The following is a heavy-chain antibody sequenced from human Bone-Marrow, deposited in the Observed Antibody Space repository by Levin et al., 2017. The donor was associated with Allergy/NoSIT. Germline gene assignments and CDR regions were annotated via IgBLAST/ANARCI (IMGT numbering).Heavy chain of an antibody. CDR2: IYDSGYT. Sequence: SQTLSLTCSVSGASIRGYYWSWIRQPAGKGLEWIGRIYDSGYTNFNPSLKSRVTMSVDTSKNQFSLNLSSVTAADTAVYYCARTPSTRFDYWGQGTLVTVSS. V-gene: IGHV4-4*07. CDR3: ARTPSTRFDY. CDR1: GASIRGYY. D-gene: IGHD5/OR15-5a*01. J-gene: IGHJ4*02.